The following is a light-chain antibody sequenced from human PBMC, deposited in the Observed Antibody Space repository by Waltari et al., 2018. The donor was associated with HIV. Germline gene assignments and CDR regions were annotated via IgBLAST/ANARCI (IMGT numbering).Light chain of an antibody. CDR1: SSNIGSNT. CDR3: ASWDDSLNGPV. J-gene: IGLJ2*01. CDR2: GQN. V-gene: IGLV1-44*01. Sequence: QSVLTQPPSKSGTPGQRVTIPCSGSSSNIGSNTVSWFQQFPGKAPKVLIYGQNQRPSGVPDRFSGSKSGTSASLAIGGLQSEDEADYYCASWDDSLNGPVFGGGTTLTVL.